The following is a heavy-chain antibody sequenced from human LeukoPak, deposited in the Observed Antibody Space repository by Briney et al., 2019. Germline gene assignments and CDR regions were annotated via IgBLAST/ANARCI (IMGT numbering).Heavy chain of an antibody. CDR1: GGSISSSSHN. CDR2: IYYSGTT. CDR3: ARHDRIIASPLV. Sequence: SETVSLICIVSGGSISSSSHNWGWIRQPPGKGLEWIGSIYYSGTTYYNPSLKSRLTISVDTSKNQFSLKLSSVTAVDTAVYYCARHDRIIASPLVWGQGILVTVSS. V-gene: IGHV4-39*01. J-gene: IGHJ4*02. D-gene: IGHD6-13*01.